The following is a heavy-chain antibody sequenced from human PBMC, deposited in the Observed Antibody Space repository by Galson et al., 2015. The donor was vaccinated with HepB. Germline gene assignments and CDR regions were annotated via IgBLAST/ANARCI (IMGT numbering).Heavy chain of an antibody. CDR3: ARDGSGSYRYGTDV. V-gene: IGHV7-4-1*02. Sequence: SVKVSCKASGYTFTRYGMNWVRQAPGQGLEWMGWINTNTGNPTYAQGFTGRFVFSLDTSVSTAYLQITGLKAEDTGVYYCARDGSGSYRYGTDVWGQGTTVTVSS. CDR2: INTNTGNP. D-gene: IGHD1-26*01. CDR1: GYTFTRYG. J-gene: IGHJ6*02.